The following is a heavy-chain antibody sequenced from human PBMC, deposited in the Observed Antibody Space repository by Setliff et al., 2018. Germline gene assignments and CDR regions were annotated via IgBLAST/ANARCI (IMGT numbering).Heavy chain of an antibody. J-gene: IGHJ4*02. CDR3: ATDRGYNFGLAY. V-gene: IGHV4-4*02. CDR2: IYHSGST. CDR1: GGSISSSNW. Sequence: SETLSLTCAVSGGSISSSNWWSWVRQPPGKGLEWIGEIYHSGSTNYNPSLKSRVTISVDTSKNQFFLTLSSVTTADTAMYYCATDRGYNFGLAYWGPGMLVTVSS. D-gene: IGHD5-18*01.